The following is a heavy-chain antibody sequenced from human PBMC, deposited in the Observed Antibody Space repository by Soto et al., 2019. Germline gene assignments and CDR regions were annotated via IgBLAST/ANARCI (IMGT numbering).Heavy chain of an antibody. J-gene: IGHJ4*02. Sequence: EVQLVESGGGLVQPGRSLRLSCAASGFTFDDYAMHWVRQAPGKGLEWVSGISWNSGSIGYADSVKGRFTISRDNAKNSLYLQMNSLRAEDTALYYCAKDLRFEGYWGQGTLVTVS. CDR3: AKDLRFEGY. V-gene: IGHV3-9*01. D-gene: IGHD3-3*01. CDR1: GFTFDDYA. CDR2: ISWNSGSI.